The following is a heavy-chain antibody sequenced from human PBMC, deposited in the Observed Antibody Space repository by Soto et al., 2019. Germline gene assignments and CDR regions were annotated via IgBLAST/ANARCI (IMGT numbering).Heavy chain of an antibody. CDR3: AKALSANWAGTSCPYGMDV. CDR1: GFTFSNYA. V-gene: IGHV3-23*01. CDR2: MSVSGDRT. D-gene: IGHD6-19*01. J-gene: IGHJ6*04. Sequence: GGSLRLSCAASGFTFSNYAMSWVRQAPGKGLEWVSGMSVSGDRTYYAESMKGRFTISRDSSKNTLYLQMNSLRAEDTAVYYCAKALSANWAGTSCPYGMDVWGKGTTVTVPS.